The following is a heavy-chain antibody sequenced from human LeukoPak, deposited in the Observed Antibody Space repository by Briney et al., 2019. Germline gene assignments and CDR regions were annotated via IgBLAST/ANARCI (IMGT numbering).Heavy chain of an antibody. J-gene: IGHJ3*02. CDR2: ISAYNGNT. Sequence: SVKLSCKASGYTFTSYGISWVRQAPGQGLEWMGWISAYNGNTNYAQKLQGRVTMTTDTSTSTAYMELRSLRSDDTAVYYCARDPDERLAFDIWGPGKMGTVSS. V-gene: IGHV1-18*01. D-gene: IGHD2-21*02. CDR1: GYTFTSYG. CDR3: ARDPDERLAFDI.